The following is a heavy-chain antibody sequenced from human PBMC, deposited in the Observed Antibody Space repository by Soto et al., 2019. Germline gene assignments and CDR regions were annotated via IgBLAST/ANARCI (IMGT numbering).Heavy chain of an antibody. J-gene: IGHJ4*02. V-gene: IGHV3-33*08. CDR1: GFTFSYYG. Sequence: QVQLVESGGGVVQPGGSLRLSCAASGFTFSYYGFHWVRQAPGKGLEWVAVMHTGGNEKYYVDSVKGRFTVSRDDSRNMVYLEMSGLRAEDKAEYFCAIVADTPGHYSDFGLWGRGALVAV. CDR2: MHTGGNEK. D-gene: IGHD3-22*01. CDR3: AIVADTPGHYSDFGL.